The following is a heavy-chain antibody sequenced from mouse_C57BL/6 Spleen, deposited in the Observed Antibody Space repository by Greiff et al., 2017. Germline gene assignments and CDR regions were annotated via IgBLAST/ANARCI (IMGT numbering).Heavy chain of an antibody. CDR3: ARARQHRLGAMGY. CDR1: GFTFSDYG. CDR2: ISSGNSTI. J-gene: IGHJ4*01. D-gene: IGHD3-2*02. V-gene: IGHV5-17*01. Sequence: EVHLVESGGGLVKPGGSLKLSCAASGFTFSDYGMHWVPQAPEKGLEWVAYISSGNSTIYYADTVKGRVTISRDNDKNTLFLQMTSLRSEDTAMYYCARARQHRLGAMGYCGQVTSVTVSS.